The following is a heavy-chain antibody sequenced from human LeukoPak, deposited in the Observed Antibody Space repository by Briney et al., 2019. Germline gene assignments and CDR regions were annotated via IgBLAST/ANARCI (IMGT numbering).Heavy chain of an antibody. V-gene: IGHV3-30*04. D-gene: IGHD2-15*01. CDR3: ARDTCSGGSCYFGLYYYYYMDV. J-gene: IGHJ6*03. CDR1: GFTFSTYA. CDR2: ISSDGSNK. Sequence: PGGSLRLSCAASGFTFSTYAMHWVRQAPGKGLAWVAVISSDGSNKYYVDSVKGRFTISRDNAKNSLYLQMNSLRAEDTAVYYCARDTCSGGSCYFGLYYYYYMDVWGKGTTVTISS.